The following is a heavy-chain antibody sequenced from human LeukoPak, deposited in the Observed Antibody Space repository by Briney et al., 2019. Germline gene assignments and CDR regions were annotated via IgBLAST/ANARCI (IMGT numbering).Heavy chain of an antibody. CDR1: GGSISSYY. Sequence: SETLSLTCTVSGGSISSYYWSWIRQPPGKGLEWIGYIYTSGSTNYNPSLKSRVTISVDTSKNQFFLKLSSVTAADTAVYYCARFRSSWYYFDYWRQGTLVTVST. CDR3: ARFRSSWYYFDY. J-gene: IGHJ4*02. D-gene: IGHD6-13*01. CDR2: IYTSGST. V-gene: IGHV4-4*09.